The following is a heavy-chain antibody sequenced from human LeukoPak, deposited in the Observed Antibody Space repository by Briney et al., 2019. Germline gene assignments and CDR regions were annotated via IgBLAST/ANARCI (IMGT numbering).Heavy chain of an antibody. J-gene: IGHJ4*02. CDR2: IKQDGSEK. V-gene: IGHV3-7*01. Sequence: GGSLRLSCAASGFTFSSYWMTWVRQASGKGLEWVANIKQDGSEKYYVDSVKGRFTISRDNAKNSLYLQMNSLRAEDTAVYYCTRDTGCSGGTCYSFYDYWGQGTLVTVSS. D-gene: IGHD2-15*01. CDR1: GFTFSSYW. CDR3: TRDTGCSGGTCYSFYDY.